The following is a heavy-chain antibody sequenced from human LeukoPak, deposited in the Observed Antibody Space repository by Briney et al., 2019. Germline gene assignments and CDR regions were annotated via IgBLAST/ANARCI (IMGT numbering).Heavy chain of an antibody. D-gene: IGHD3-10*01. CDR1: GFTFSSYA. CDR3: ARAVGSGSYSKFRYYYYYMDV. Sequence: GGSLRLSCAASGFTFSSYAMHWVRQAPGKGLEYVSAISSNGGSTYYANSVKGRFTISRDNSKNTLYLQMGSLRAEDMAVYYCARAVGSGSYSKFRYYYYYMDVWGKGTTVTVSS. CDR2: ISSNGGST. V-gene: IGHV3-64*01. J-gene: IGHJ6*03.